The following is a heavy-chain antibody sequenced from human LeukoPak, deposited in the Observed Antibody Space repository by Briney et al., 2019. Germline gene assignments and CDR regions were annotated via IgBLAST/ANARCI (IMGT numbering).Heavy chain of an antibody. CDR1: GFTFSSYG. CDR2: ISYDGSNK. V-gene: IGHV3-30*19. CDR3: ARDEGYCSGGSPFCYYYYYMDV. D-gene: IGHD2-15*01. Sequence: PGGSLRLSCAASGFTFSSYGMHWVRQAPGKGLEWVAVISYDGSNKYYADSVKGRFTISRDNSKNTLYLQMNSLRAEDTAVYYCARDEGYCSGGSPFCYYYYYMDVWGKGTTVTVSS. J-gene: IGHJ6*03.